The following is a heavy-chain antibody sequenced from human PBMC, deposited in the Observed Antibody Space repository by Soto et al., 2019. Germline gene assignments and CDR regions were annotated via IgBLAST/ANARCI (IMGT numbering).Heavy chain of an antibody. D-gene: IGHD2-2*01. Sequence: XSVKVSCKASGYTFTSYGISWVRQAPGQGLEWMGWISAYNGNTNYAQKLQGRVTMTTDTSTSTAYMELRSLRSDDTAVYYCARKPDCSSTSCYLGLGGNWFDHWGQGTLVTVSS. V-gene: IGHV1-18*04. J-gene: IGHJ5*02. CDR3: ARKPDCSSTSCYLGLGGNWFDH. CDR1: GYTFTSYG. CDR2: ISAYNGNT.